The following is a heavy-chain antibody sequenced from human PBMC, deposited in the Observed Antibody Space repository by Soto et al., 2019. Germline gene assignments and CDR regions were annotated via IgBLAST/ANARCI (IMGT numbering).Heavy chain of an antibody. J-gene: IGHJ4*02. V-gene: IGHV3-23*01. D-gene: IGHD3-10*01. CDR2: ISGSGDST. Sequence: GGSLRLSCAASGFTFSSYAMSWVRQAPGKGLEWVSAISGSGDSTYYADSVKGRFTISRDNSKNTLYLQMNSLRAEDTAVYYCAKRANYYGSGSYTFDYWGQGTLVTVSS. CDR1: GFTFSSYA. CDR3: AKRANYYGSGSYTFDY.